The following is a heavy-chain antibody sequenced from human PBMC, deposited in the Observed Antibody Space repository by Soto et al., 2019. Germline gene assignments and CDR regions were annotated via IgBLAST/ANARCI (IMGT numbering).Heavy chain of an antibody. CDR3: AREGGTGTGMDV. D-gene: IGHD3-9*01. Sequence: GGSLRLCCAASGFTFSSYAMHWVRQAPGKGLEWVAVISYDGSNKYYADSVKGRFTISRDNSKNTLYLQMNSLRAEDTAVYYCAREGGTGTGMDVWGQGTTVTVSS. CDR2: ISYDGSNK. CDR1: GFTFSSYA. V-gene: IGHV3-30-3*01. J-gene: IGHJ6*02.